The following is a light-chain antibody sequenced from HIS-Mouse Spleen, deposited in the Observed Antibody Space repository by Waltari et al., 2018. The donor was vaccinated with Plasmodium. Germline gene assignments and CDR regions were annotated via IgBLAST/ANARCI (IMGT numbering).Light chain of an antibody. CDR3: CSYAGSSTYV. J-gene: IGLJ1*01. CDR1: SSYVGSYNL. V-gene: IGLV2-23*01. CDR2: EGS. Sequence: QSALTQPASVSGSPGQSITISCTGTSSYVGSYNLVFWYQHHPGKAPKPMIYEGSKRPSGVSNGFSGSKSGNTASLTISGLQAEDEADYYCCSYAGSSTYVFGTGTKVTVL.